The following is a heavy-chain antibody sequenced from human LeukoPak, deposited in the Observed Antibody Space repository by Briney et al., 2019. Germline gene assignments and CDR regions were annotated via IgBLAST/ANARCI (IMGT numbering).Heavy chain of an antibody. CDR2: ISWNSGSI. Sequence: GGSLRLSCAASGFTFDDYTMHWVRQAPGKGLEWVSGISWNSGSIGYADSVKGRFTISRDNAKNSLYLQMNSLRAEDTAVYYCARDRTHIAAAGTVAFDIWGQGTMVTVSS. CDR3: ARDRTHIAAAGTVAFDI. D-gene: IGHD6-13*01. J-gene: IGHJ3*02. V-gene: IGHV3-9*01. CDR1: GFTFDDYT.